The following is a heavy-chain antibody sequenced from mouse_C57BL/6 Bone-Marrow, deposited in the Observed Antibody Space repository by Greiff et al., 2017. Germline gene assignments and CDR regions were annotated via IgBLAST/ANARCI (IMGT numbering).Heavy chain of an antibody. Sequence: DVKLQESGPGLVKPSQSLSLTCSVTGYSITSGYYWNWIRQFPGNKLEWMGYISYGGSYNYNPSLKNRISITRDTSKNQFFLKLNSVTTEDTATYYCAREFAYWGQGTLVTVSA. CDR1: GYSITSGYY. V-gene: IGHV3-6*01. CDR2: ISYGGSY. CDR3: AREFAY. J-gene: IGHJ3*01.